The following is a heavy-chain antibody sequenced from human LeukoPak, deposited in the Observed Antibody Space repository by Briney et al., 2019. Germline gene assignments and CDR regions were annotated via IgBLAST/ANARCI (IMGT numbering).Heavy chain of an antibody. CDR2: IYHNGVT. CDR3: ARERGIAATSKKQLFDP. Sequence: SETLSLTCTVSDYSISSGYYWGWIRQPPGKGPEWIATIYHNGVTYYNPSLKSRVTISVDASNNQLSLKLSSVTAADTAVYYCARERGIAATSKKQLFDPWREGTLVSDS. CDR1: DYSISSGYY. V-gene: IGHV4-38-2*02. J-gene: IGHJ5*02. D-gene: IGHD6-13*01.